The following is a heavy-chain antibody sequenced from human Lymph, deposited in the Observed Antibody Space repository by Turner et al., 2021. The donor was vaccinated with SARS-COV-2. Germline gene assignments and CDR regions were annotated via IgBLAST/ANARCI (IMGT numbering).Heavy chain of an antibody. CDR3: ARDLGPLAFDI. V-gene: IGHV3-53*02. Sequence: EVQRVATGGVLFQRGGPLRHSCSASGFTVSPNYRNWVRQAAGKGLEWVSVIYIGGTTYYADSVKGRFTISSDNSKNTLYLQMTSLRAEDTAVYYCARDLGPLAFDIWGQGTMVTVSS. J-gene: IGHJ3*02. CDR1: GFTVSPNY. CDR2: IYIGGTT.